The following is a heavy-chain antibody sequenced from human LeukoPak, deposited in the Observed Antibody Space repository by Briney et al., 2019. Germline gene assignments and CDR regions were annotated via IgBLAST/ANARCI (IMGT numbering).Heavy chain of an antibody. CDR3: ARVLRFLEFPDY. J-gene: IGHJ4*02. Sequence: SETLSLTCTVSGGSISSGSYYWSWIRQPAGKGLEWIGRIYTSGSTNYNPPLKSRVTISVDTSKNQFSLKLSSVTAADTAVYYCARVLRFLEFPDYWGQGTLVTVSS. CDR2: IYTSGST. V-gene: IGHV4-61*02. CDR1: GGSISSGSYY. D-gene: IGHD3-3*01.